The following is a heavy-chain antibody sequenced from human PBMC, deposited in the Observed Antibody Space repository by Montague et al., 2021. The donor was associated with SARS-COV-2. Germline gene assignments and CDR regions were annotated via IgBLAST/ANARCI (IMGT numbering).Heavy chain of an antibody. Sequence: SLRLSCAASGFNFGSHAVHWVRQAPGKGLEWVAVISYDGTNRHYADSVKGRFTISRDNSNNTLYLQMSSLRVEDTAIYYCAEGGATIFWGFDHWGQGALVAVSS. CDR2: ISYDGTNR. CDR1: GFNFGSHA. D-gene: IGHD3-9*01. J-gene: IGHJ4*02. V-gene: IGHV3-30-3*02. CDR3: AEGGATIFWGFDH.